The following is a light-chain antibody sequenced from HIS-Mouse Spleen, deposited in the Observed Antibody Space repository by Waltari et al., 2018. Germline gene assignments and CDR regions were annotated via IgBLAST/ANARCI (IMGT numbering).Light chain of an antibody. CDR1: SSDVGGYND. J-gene: IGLJ1*01. Sequence: QSALTQPPSASGSPGQSVTISCTGTSSDVGGYNDVSWYQQHPGKAPKLMIYEVSKRPSGVPDRFSGSKSGNTASLTISGLQAEDEADYYCSSYTSSSTPYVFGTGTKVTVL. CDR2: EVS. CDR3: SSYTSSSTPYV. V-gene: IGLV2-8*01.